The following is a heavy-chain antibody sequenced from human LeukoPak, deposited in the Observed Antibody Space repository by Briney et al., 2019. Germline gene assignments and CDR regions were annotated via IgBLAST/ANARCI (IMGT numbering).Heavy chain of an antibody. CDR2: IIPIFGTA. CDR3: AKDIHYDSSGYGVPYYGMDV. J-gene: IGHJ6*02. D-gene: IGHD3-22*01. CDR1: GGTFSSYA. V-gene: IGHV1-69*01. Sequence: ASVKVSCKASGGTFSSYAISWVRQAPGQGLEWMGGIIPIFGTANYAQKFQGRVAITADESTSTAYMELSSLRSEDTAVYYCAKDIHYDSSGYGVPYYGMDVWGQGTTVTVSS.